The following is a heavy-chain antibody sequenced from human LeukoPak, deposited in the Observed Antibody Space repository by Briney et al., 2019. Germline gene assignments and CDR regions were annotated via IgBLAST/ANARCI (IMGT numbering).Heavy chain of an antibody. CDR3: ARSYCTGHKCYPGDY. Sequence: SVKVSCKASGGTFNNYSISWVRQAPGQGLEWMGRIIPISDTADYAQKFQGRVMITTDESTSTAYMELRSLRSEDTAVYYCARSYCTGHKCYPGDYWGQGTLVTVSS. CDR2: IIPISDTA. V-gene: IGHV1-69*05. J-gene: IGHJ4*02. D-gene: IGHD2-8*02. CDR1: GGTFNNYS.